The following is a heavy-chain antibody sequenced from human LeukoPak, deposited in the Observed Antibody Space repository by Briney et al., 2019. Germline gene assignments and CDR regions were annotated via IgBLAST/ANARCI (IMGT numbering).Heavy chain of an antibody. V-gene: IGHV4-34*01. D-gene: IGHD3-22*01. CDR2: INHSGST. Sequence: SETLSLTCAVYGGSFSGYYWSWIRQPPGKGLEWIGEINHSGSTNYNPSLKSRVTISVDTSKNQFSLKLSSVTAADTAVYYCARGRRGYGDRIDYWGQGTLVTVSS. CDR1: GGSFSGYY. CDR3: ARGRRGYGDRIDY. J-gene: IGHJ4*02.